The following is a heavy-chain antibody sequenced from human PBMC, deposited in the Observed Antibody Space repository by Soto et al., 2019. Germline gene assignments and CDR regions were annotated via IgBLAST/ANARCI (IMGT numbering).Heavy chain of an antibody. Sequence: QVQLVQSGAEVKKPGASVKVSCKASGYTFTSYDINWVRHATGQGLEWMGWMNPNSGNTGYAQKFQGRVTMTRNTSISTAYRELSSLRSEDTAVYYCARAGLVVGYYYGMDVWGQGTTVTVSS. V-gene: IGHV1-8*01. D-gene: IGHD2-2*01. CDR1: GYTFTSYD. CDR2: MNPNSGNT. J-gene: IGHJ6*02. CDR3: ARAGLVVGYYYGMDV.